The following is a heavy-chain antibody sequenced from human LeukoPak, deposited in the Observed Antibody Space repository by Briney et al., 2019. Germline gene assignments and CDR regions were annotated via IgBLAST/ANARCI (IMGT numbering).Heavy chain of an antibody. J-gene: IGHJ4*02. CDR3: ARQAISGYDPPPFDS. Sequence: SETLSLTCTVSGGSISSSTYYWGWIRQPPGKGLEWIGNLYYSGSTYYNPSLKSRVTISVDTSKNQFSLKLSSVTAADTAVYYCARQAISGYDPPPFDSWGQGTLVTVSS. CDR2: LYYSGST. D-gene: IGHD5-12*01. CDR1: GGSISSSTYY. V-gene: IGHV4-39*01.